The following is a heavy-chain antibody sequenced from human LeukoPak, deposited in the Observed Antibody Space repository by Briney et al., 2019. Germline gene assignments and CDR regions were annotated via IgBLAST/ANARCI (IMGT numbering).Heavy chain of an antibody. CDR3: TREDDFWSGYPFH. CDR2: IRSKAYGGTT. Sequence: GGSLRLSCTASGFTFGDYAMSWVRQAPGKGLEWVGFIRSKAYGGTTEYAASVKGRFTISREDSKTIAYLQMNSLKTEDTAVYYCTREDDFWSGYPFHWGQGTLVTVSS. D-gene: IGHD3-3*01. CDR1: GFTFGDYA. J-gene: IGHJ4*02. V-gene: IGHV3-49*04.